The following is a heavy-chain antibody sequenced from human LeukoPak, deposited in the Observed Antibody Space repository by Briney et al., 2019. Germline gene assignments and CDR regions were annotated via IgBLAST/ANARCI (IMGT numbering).Heavy chain of an antibody. J-gene: IGHJ4*02. CDR1: GFTLNMYV. CDR3: ARDGPGYYDSSGYYSSYRYFDY. V-gene: IGHV3-48*01. Sequence: GGSLSLSCAVSGFTLNMYVMNWVRQAPGKGLEWVSYISSSSSTIYYADSVKGRFTISRDNAKNSLYLQMNSLRAEDTAVYYCARDGPGYYDSSGYYSSYRYFDYWGQGTLVTVSS. D-gene: IGHD3-22*01. CDR2: ISSSSSTI.